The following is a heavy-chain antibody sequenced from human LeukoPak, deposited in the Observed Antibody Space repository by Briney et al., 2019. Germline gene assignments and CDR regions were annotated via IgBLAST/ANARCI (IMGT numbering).Heavy chain of an antibody. D-gene: IGHD5-12*01. CDR2: INPNSGGT. V-gene: IGHV1-2*02. CDR1: GYTFTGYY. J-gene: IGHJ4*02. CDR3: ARDAAGYDLGADY. Sequence: GASVKVSCRASGYTFTGYYMHWVRQAPGQGLEWMGWINPNSGGTNYAQKFQGRVTTTRDTSISTAYMELSRLRSDDTAVYYCARDAAGYDLGADYWGQGTLVTVSS.